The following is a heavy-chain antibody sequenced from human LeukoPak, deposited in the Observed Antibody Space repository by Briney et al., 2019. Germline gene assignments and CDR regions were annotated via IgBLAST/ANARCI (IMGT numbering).Heavy chain of an antibody. Sequence: SETLSLTCTVSGGSISSGGSYWRWIRQHPGKGLEWIGNIYYSGSTYYNPSLKSRVTISVDQSKNQFSLKLSSVTAAGTALCSCARSEIVEGYNLPFDYWGQGTLVTVSS. D-gene: IGHD5-24*01. V-gene: IGHV4-31*03. CDR3: ARSEIVEGYNLPFDY. CDR2: IYYSGST. J-gene: IGHJ4*02. CDR1: GGSISSGGSY.